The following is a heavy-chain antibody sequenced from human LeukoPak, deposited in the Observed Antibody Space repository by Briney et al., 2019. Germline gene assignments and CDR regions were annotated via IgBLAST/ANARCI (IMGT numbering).Heavy chain of an antibody. CDR3: ARDPVRRDGYNHLDY. J-gene: IGHJ4*02. D-gene: IGHD5-24*01. CDR1: GFTFSPHA. V-gene: IGHV3-30*04. CDR2: ISDDGNTK. Sequence: GRSLRLSCAASGFTFSPHAMHWVRQAPGKGLEWVAVISDDGNTKHFADFVMGRFTISRDNSKNTLYLQINSLRAEDTAVYYCARDPVRRDGYNHLDYWGQGTLVTVSS.